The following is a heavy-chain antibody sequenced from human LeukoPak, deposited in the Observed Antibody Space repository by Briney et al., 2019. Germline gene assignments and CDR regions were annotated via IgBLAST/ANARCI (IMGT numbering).Heavy chain of an antibody. CDR1: GGSISSSSYY. CDR3: ASLFSSGYYWVQDAPSEYFQH. D-gene: IGHD3-22*01. Sequence: SETLSLTCTVSGGSISSSSYYWGWIRQPPGKGLEWIGSIYYSGSTYYNPSLKSRVTISVDTSKNQFSLKLSSVTAADTAVYYCASLFSSGYYWVQDAPSEYFQHWGQGTLVTVSS. CDR2: IYYSGST. V-gene: IGHV4-39*01. J-gene: IGHJ1*01.